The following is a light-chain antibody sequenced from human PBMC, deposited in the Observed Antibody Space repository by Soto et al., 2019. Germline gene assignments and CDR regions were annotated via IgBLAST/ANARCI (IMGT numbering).Light chain of an antibody. CDR1: QSVLYSSNNKNY. CDR2: WAS. V-gene: IGKV4-1*01. CDR3: QQYYSLPLT. J-gene: IGKJ4*01. Sequence: DFVMTQSPDSLAASLGERATINCKYSQSVLYSSNNKNYLAWYQHKAGQPPKLLIYWASNRQYGVPDRFSGSGSGTDFKLTINNLQAEDVAVYYCQQYYSLPLTFGGGTKVEI.